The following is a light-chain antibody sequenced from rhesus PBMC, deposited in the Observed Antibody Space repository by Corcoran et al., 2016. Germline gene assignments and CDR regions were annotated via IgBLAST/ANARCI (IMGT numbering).Light chain of an antibody. CDR3: LQYNSDPWT. V-gene: IGKV1-43*02. CDR2: KAS. Sequence: DIQMTQSPSSLSASVGDRVTITCRASQGISIYLSWYQQKKGKVPKPLIYKASSVESGVPSRFSGGGSGTDFTLTINSLQPEDFATYYCLQYNSDPWTFGQGTKVEIK. J-gene: IGKJ1*01. CDR1: QGISIY.